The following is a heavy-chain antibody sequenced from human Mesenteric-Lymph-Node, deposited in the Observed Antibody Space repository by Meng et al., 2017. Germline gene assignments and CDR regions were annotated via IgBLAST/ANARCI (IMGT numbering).Heavy chain of an antibody. CDR3: AGSPGWWFLDL. CDR1: GGSISSSSYY. D-gene: IGHD1-1*01. CDR2: IYYSGST. J-gene: IGHJ2*01. Sequence: SETLSLTCTVSGGSISSSSYYWGWIRQPPGKGLEWIGSIYYSGSTYYNPSLKSRVTISVDTSKNQFSLKLSSVTAADTAMYYCAGSPGWWFLDLWGRGTLVTVSS. V-gene: IGHV4-39*07.